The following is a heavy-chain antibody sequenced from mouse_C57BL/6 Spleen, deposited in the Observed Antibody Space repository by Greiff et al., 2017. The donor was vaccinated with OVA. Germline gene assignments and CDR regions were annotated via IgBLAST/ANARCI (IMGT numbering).Heavy chain of an antibody. CDR3: ATENYDGGYFDV. CDR2: ISSGGSYT. Sequence: EVQRVESGGDLVKPGGSLKLSCAASGFTFSSYGMSWVRQTPDKRLEWVATISSGGSYTYYPDSVKGRFTISRDNAKNTLYLQMSSLKSEDTAMYYCATENYDGGYFDVWGTGTTVTVSS. V-gene: IGHV5-6*01. CDR1: GFTFSSYG. J-gene: IGHJ1*03. D-gene: IGHD2-4*01.